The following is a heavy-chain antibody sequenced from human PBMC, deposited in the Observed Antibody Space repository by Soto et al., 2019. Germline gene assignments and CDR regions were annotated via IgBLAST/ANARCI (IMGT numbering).Heavy chain of an antibody. D-gene: IGHD3-10*01. J-gene: IGHJ6*02. V-gene: IGHV3-23*01. Sequence: EVQLLESGGGLVQPGGSLRLSCAASGFTFSSYAMSWVRQAPGKGLEWVSAISGSGGSTYYADSVKGRFTISRDNSKNTLYLQMNSLRAEDTAVYYCALYGSGSYYNPWYYYGIDVWGQGTTVTVSS. CDR1: GFTFSSYA. CDR2: ISGSGGST. CDR3: ALYGSGSYYNPWYYYGIDV.